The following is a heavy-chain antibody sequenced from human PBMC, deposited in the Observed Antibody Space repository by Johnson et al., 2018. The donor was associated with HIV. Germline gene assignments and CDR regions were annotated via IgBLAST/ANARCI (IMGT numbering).Heavy chain of an antibody. CDR1: GFTFSSYG. CDR3: ARDPIAFRSYYGSVSAFDI. J-gene: IGHJ3*02. D-gene: IGHD3-10*01. Sequence: QVQLVESGGGVVQPGRSLRLSCAASGFTFSSYGMHWVRQAPGKGLEWVAFIRYDGSHQDYADSVKGRCTISRDNSKNPLFLQMNSLRPEDTAVYHCARDPIAFRSYYGSVSAFDIWGQGTMVTVSS. V-gene: IGHV3-30*02. CDR2: IRYDGSHQ.